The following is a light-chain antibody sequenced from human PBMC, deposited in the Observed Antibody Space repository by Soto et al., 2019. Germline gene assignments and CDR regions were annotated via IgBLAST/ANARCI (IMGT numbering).Light chain of an antibody. CDR2: YDS. CDR1: NIGSKS. Sequence: SYELTQPPSVSVAPGKTARITCGGNNIGSKSVHWYQQKPGQAPVLVIYYDSDRPSGIPERFSGSNSGNTATLTISRVEAGDEVDYYCQVWDSSSDLHVVFGGGTKLTVL. J-gene: IGLJ2*01. V-gene: IGLV3-21*04. CDR3: QVWDSSSDLHVV.